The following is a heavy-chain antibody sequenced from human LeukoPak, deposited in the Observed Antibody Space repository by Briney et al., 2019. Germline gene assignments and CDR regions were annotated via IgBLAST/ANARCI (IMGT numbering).Heavy chain of an antibody. CDR1: GGSISSYY. CDR3: AGVVVAATWSGIDY. Sequence: SGTLSLTCTVSGGSISSYYWSWIRQPPGKGLEWIGYIYYSGGTNYNPSLKSRVTISVDTSKNQFSLKLSSVTAADTAVYYCAGVVVAATWSGIDYWGQGTLVTVSS. CDR2: IYYSGGT. V-gene: IGHV4-59*01. J-gene: IGHJ4*02. D-gene: IGHD2-15*01.